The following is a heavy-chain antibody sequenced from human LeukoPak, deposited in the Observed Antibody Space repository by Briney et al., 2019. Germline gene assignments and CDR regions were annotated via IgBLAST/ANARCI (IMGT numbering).Heavy chain of an antibody. Sequence: GGSLRLSCAASGFTVSSNYMSWVRQAPGKGLEWVSVIYSGGSTYYADSVKGRFTISRDNSKNTLYLQMNSLRAEDTAVYYCAKDGSGSYYVYYYYYMDVWGKGTTVTISS. D-gene: IGHD3-10*01. V-gene: IGHV3-66*01. J-gene: IGHJ6*03. CDR3: AKDGSGSYYVYYYYYMDV. CDR1: GFTVSSNY. CDR2: IYSGGST.